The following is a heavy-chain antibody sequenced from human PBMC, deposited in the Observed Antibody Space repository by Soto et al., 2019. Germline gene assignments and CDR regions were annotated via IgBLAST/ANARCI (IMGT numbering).Heavy chain of an antibody. CDR3: ARDLSGNTTPYFDL. D-gene: IGHD1-7*01. V-gene: IGHV3-74*01. CDR2: IYNDGSRT. CDR1: GFAFISYW. Sequence: GSLRLSCAASGFAFISYWMHCVLQTPGKGPVWVSRIYNDGSRTGYADSVKGRFTISRDNAKNTLYLQMSSLTVEDTAVYYCARDLSGNTTPYFDLWGQGTLVTVSS. J-gene: IGHJ4*02.